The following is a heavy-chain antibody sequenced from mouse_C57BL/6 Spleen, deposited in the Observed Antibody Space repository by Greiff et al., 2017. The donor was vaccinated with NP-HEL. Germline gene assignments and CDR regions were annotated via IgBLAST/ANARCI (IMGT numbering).Heavy chain of an antibody. CDR1: GYAFSSSW. CDR3: ARKGWDGAY. Sequence: VQLQQSGPELVKPGASVKISCKASGYAFSSSWMNWVKQRPGKGLEWIGRIYPGDGDTNYNGKFKGKATLTADKSSSTAYMQLSSLTSEDSAVYFCARKGWDGAYWGQGTLVTVSA. V-gene: IGHV1-82*01. J-gene: IGHJ3*01. CDR2: IYPGDGDT. D-gene: IGHD4-1*01.